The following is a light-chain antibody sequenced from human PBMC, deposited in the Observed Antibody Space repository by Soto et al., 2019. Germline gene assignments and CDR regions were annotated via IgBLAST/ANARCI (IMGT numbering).Light chain of an antibody. J-gene: IGKJ1*01. Sequence: AIQLTQSPSSLSASVGDRVTITCRASQGISSALAWYQQKPGKAPKPLIYDASRLKSGVPSRYSGSGYGTDFTLTISSLQPEDFATYYCQQFNSYPVTFGQGTKVEIK. CDR3: QQFNSYPVT. V-gene: IGKV1-13*02. CDR2: DAS. CDR1: QGISSA.